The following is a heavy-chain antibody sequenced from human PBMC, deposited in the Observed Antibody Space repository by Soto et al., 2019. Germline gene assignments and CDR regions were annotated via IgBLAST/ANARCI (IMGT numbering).Heavy chain of an antibody. D-gene: IGHD1-1*01. Sequence: GGALRLSCGGSGFTFTTEAKSWGRQAPGKGLEWVSSISGSGGSTYYADFVKGRFNISRDNSKNTLYMQMTRLRVEDTFLYYCARTVVFDPCGQRSPVPVSS. CDR3: ARTVVFDP. CDR1: GFTFTTEA. CDR2: ISGSGGST. V-gene: IGHV3-23*01. J-gene: IGHJ5*02.